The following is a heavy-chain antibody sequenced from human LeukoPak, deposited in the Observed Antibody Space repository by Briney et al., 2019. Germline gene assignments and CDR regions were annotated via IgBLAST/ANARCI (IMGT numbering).Heavy chain of an antibody. Sequence: SETLSLTCAVSGASIATSNWWTWVRQPPEKGLEWIGEISHSGSTNYNPSLKSRLTISVDTSKNQFSLNLSSVTAADTAVYYCARGMTTGPDPWGQGTLVTVSS. CDR3: ARGMTTGPDP. CDR2: ISHSGST. CDR1: GASIATSNW. V-gene: IGHV4-4*02. D-gene: IGHD4-17*01. J-gene: IGHJ5*02.